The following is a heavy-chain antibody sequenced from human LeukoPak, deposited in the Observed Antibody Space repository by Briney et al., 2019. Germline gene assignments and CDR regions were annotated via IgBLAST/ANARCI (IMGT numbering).Heavy chain of an antibody. J-gene: IGHJ4*02. CDR3: ASRPLTGVID. CDR1: GFTFSSYG. Sequence: GGSLRLSCAASGFTFSSYGIHWVRQAPVKGLEWVAFIRYDGSDKYFADIVKGRFTISRDNSKNTLYLQMNSLRAEDTAVYYCASRPLTGVIDWGQGTLVTVSS. CDR2: IRYDGSDK. D-gene: IGHD7-27*01. V-gene: IGHV3-30*02.